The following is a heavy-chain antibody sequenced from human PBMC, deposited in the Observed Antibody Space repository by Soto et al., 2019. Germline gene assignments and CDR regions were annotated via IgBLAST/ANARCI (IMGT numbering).Heavy chain of an antibody. V-gene: IGHV4-31*03. Sequence: QVQLQESGPGLVKPSQTLSLTCTVSGGSISSGGYYWSWIRQHPGKGLEWIGYIYYSGSTYYNPSLKSRVTISVDTSKNQFSLKLSSVTAADTAVYYCARNFRAVYSSSSSSYYYYGMDVWGQGTTVTVSS. CDR3: ARNFRAVYSSSSSSYYYYGMDV. CDR1: GGSISSGGYY. CDR2: IYYSGST. J-gene: IGHJ6*02. D-gene: IGHD6-6*01.